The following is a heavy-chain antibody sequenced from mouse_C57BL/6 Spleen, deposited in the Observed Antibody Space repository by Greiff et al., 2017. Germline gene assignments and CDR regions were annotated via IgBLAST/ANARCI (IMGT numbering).Heavy chain of an antibody. CDR3: AGNGTVGYFDV. V-gene: IGHV14-2*01. CDR2: IDPEDGEN. Sequence: EVQLQQSGAELVKPGASVKLSCTASGFNIKDYYMHWVKQRTEQGLEWIGRIDPEDGENKYAPKFQGKATITADTSSNTAYLQLSSLTSEDTAVYYCAGNGTVGYFDVWGTVTTVTVSS. D-gene: IGHD1-1*01. J-gene: IGHJ1*03. CDR1: GFNIKDYY.